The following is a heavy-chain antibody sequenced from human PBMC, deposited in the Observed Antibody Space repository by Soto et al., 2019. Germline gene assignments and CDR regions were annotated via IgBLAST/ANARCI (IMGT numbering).Heavy chain of an antibody. J-gene: IGHJ4*02. Sequence: EPLSLTCAVYGGSFSGYYWSWIRQPPGKGLEWIGEINHSGSTNYNPSLKSRVTISVDTSKNQFSLKLSSVTAADTAVYYCARTKSSTSCYLRYWGQGTLVTVSS. CDR3: ARTKSSTSCYLRY. CDR2: INHSGST. CDR1: GGSFSGYY. V-gene: IGHV4-34*01. D-gene: IGHD2-2*01.